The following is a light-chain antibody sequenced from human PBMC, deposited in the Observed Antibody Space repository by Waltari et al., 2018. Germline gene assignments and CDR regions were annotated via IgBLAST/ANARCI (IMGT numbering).Light chain of an antibody. J-gene: IGKJ4*01. V-gene: IGKV6-21*01. CDR2: YAS. Sequence: EIVLNQSPDFQSVTPKEKVTITCRASQDISTSLHWYQQKPDQSPKLLIKYASESFSGVPSRFSGSGSGTHFTLTINSLEAEDAATYYCQQSRSFPLTFGGGTKVEIK. CDR3: QQSRSFPLT. CDR1: QDISTS.